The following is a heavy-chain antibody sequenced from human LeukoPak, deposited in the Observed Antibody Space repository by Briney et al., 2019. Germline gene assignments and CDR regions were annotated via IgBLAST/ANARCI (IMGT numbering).Heavy chain of an antibody. V-gene: IGHV1-18*01. Sequence: GASVKVSCKASGYTFTSYGISWVRQAPGQGLEWMGWISAYNGNTNYAQKLQGRVTMTTDTSTSTAYMELRSLRFDDTAVYYCARGAYDFWSGYILSYYYYGMDVWGQGTTVTVSS. CDR3: ARGAYDFWSGYILSYYYYGMDV. CDR2: ISAYNGNT. J-gene: IGHJ6*02. D-gene: IGHD3-3*01. CDR1: GYTFTSYG.